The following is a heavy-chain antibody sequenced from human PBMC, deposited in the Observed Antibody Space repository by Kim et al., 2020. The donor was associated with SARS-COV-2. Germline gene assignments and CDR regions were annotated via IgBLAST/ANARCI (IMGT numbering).Heavy chain of an antibody. CDR1: GFTVSSNY. Sequence: GGSLRLSCAASGFTVSSNYMSWVHQAPGKGLEWVSVIYSGGSTYYADSVKGRFTISRDNSKNTLYLQMNSLRAEDTAVYYCARDQYYYDSSGHREGWFDPWGQGTLVTVSS. CDR3: ARDQYYYDSSGHREGWFDP. D-gene: IGHD3-22*01. V-gene: IGHV3-53*01. J-gene: IGHJ5*02. CDR2: IYSGGST.